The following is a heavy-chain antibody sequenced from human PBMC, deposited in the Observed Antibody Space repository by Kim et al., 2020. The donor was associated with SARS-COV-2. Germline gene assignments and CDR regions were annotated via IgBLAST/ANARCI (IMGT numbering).Heavy chain of an antibody. V-gene: IGHV1-18*04. CDR2: INPYNGNT. J-gene: IGHJ4*02. CDR1: DYPFTSYG. Sequence: ASVKVSCKASDYPFTSYGISWVRQAPGQGLEWMGWINPYNGNTRSAQKLQGRVTMTTDTSTRVAYMELRSLRSDDTAMYYCAKVRLEWFGEISFDDWGRGTLVTVSS. CDR3: AKVRLEWFGEISFDD. D-gene: IGHD3-10*01.